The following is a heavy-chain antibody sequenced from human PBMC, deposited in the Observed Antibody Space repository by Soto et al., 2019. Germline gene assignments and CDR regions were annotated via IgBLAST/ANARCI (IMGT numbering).Heavy chain of an antibody. D-gene: IGHD2-2*01. CDR3: AREALGYCSSTSCYYVAWYYFDY. V-gene: IGHV4-61*01. Sequence: NPSETLSLTCTVSGGSVSSGSYYWSWIRQPPGKGLEWIGYIYYSGSTNYNPSLKSRVTISVDTSKNQFSLKLSSVTAADTAVYYCAREALGYCSSTSCYYVAWYYFDYWGQGTLVTVSS. CDR2: IYYSGST. J-gene: IGHJ4*02. CDR1: GGSVSSGSYY.